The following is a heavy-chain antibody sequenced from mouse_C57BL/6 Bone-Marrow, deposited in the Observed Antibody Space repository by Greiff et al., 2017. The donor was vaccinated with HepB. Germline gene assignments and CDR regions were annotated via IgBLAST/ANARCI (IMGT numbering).Heavy chain of an antibody. CDR3: AWGSFDY. CDR1: GYTFTDYY. J-gene: IGHJ2*01. Sequence: VQLQQSGPELVKPGASVKISCKASGYTFTDYYMNWVKQSQGKSLEWIGDINPNNGGTSYNQKFKGKATLTVDKSSSTAYMELRSLTSEDSAVYYCAWGSFDYWGQGTTLTVSS. V-gene: IGHV1-26*01. CDR2: INPNNGGT. D-gene: IGHD4-1*01.